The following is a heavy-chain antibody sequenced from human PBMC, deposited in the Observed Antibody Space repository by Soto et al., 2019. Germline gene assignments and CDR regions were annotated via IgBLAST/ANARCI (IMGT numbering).Heavy chain of an antibody. CDR1: GGSFSGYY. V-gene: IGHV4-34*01. Sequence: QVQLQQWGAGLLKPSETLSLTCAVYGGSFSGYYWSWIRQPPGKGLGWIGEINHSGSTNYNPSLKSRVTGSFDTSKNQSSQKLSSVTAADTAVYYCARGLGQLLTRSFDLWGRGTLVTVSS. CDR2: INHSGST. J-gene: IGHJ2*01. CDR3: ARGLGQLLTRSFDL. D-gene: IGHD2-2*01.